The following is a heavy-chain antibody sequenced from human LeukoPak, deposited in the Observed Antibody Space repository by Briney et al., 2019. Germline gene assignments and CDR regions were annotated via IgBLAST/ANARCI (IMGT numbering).Heavy chain of an antibody. CDR3: ARDRPGSGSYYSHFDT. V-gene: IGHV4-4*07. D-gene: IGHD1-26*01. Sequence: SETLSLTCTVSGGPITGNYWSWIRQPAGKRLEYIGRMFASGSYYYNPSFKGRVTMSVDTSKKEVSLNLAPVTAADTAIYYCARDRPGSGSYYSHFDTWGQGILVTVSS. CDR1: GGPITGNY. J-gene: IGHJ1*01. CDR2: MFASGSY.